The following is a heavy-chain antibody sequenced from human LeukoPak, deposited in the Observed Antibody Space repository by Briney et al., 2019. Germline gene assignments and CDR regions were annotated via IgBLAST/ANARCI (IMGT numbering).Heavy chain of an antibody. J-gene: IGHJ4*02. D-gene: IGHD5-12*01. CDR1: GGSISSYY. V-gene: IGHV4-59*08. Sequence: SETLSLTCTVSGGSISSYYWSWIRQPPGKGLEWIGYTYYSGSTNYNPSLKSRVTISVDTSKNQFSLKLSSVTAADTAMYYCARQYSGYDFDYWGQGTLVTVSS. CDR2: TYYSGST. CDR3: ARQYSGYDFDY.